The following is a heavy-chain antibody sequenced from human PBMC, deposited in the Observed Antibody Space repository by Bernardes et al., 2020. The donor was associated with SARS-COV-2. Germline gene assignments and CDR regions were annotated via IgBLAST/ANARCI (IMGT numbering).Heavy chain of an antibody. CDR2: VYGSGST. CDR3: ARGSSVAPHGMDV. V-gene: IGHV4-4*07. J-gene: IGHJ6*02. CDR1: GGSISFYY. Sequence: SETLSLTCTVSGGSISFYYWSWIRQPAGKGLEWIGCVYGSGSTNYNPSLNSRVTVSVDTSQNQFSLRLTSVTAADTAVYYCARGSSVAPHGMDVWGQGTTVTVSS.